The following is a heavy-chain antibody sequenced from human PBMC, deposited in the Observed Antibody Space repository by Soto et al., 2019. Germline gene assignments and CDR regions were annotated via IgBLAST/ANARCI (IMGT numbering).Heavy chain of an antibody. CDR3: ARDFGYGDWFDP. V-gene: IGHV4-59*01. D-gene: IGHD5-12*01. CDR2: IYYSGST. J-gene: IGHJ5*02. Sequence: SETLSLTCTVSGGSISSYYWSWIRQPPGKGLEWIGYIYYSGSTNYNPSLKSRVTISVDTSKNQFSLKLSSVTAADTAVYYCARDFGYGDWFDPWGQGTLVTVSS. CDR1: GGSISSYY.